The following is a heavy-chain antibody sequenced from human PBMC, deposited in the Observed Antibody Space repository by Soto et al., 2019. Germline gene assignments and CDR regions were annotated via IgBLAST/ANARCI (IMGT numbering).Heavy chain of an antibody. Sequence: SETLSLTCTVSGGSISSYYWSWIRQPPGKGLEWIGCIYYSGSTNYNPSLKSRVTISVDTSKNQFPLKLSSVAAADTAVYYCARDPGYSSGWQNYFDYWGQGTLVTVSS. CDR1: GGSISSYY. V-gene: IGHV4-59*01. J-gene: IGHJ4*02. CDR2: IYYSGST. D-gene: IGHD6-19*01. CDR3: ARDPGYSSGWQNYFDY.